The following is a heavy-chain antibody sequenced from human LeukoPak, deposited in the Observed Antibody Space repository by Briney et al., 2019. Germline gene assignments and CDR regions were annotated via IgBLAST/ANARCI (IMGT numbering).Heavy chain of an antibody. D-gene: IGHD6-25*01. J-gene: IGHJ4*02. CDR3: ARDQRLSGSFDY. CDR1: GFTFSSYS. V-gene: IGHV3-48*01. CDR2: ISSSSTI. Sequence: GGSLRLSCAASGFTFSSYSMNWVRQAPGKGLEWVSYISSSSTIYHADSVRGRFTISRDNAKNSLYLQMNSLRAEDTAVYYCARDQRLSGSFDYWGQGTLVTVSS.